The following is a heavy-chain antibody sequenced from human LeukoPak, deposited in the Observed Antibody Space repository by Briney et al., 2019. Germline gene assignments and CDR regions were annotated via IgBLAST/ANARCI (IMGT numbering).Heavy chain of an antibody. V-gene: IGHV1-69*05. D-gene: IGHD2-2*01. CDR1: VGTFSSYA. CDR3: ARDLVVPPNPYFDY. CDR2: IIPIFGTA. Sequence: GASVKVSCKAYVGTFSSYAISWVRHAPGQGREWVGRIIPIFGTAIYAQKIEGRVTITTDESTSTAYMELSRPRSEDTAVYYCARDLVVPPNPYFDYWGQGTLVTVSS. J-gene: IGHJ4*02.